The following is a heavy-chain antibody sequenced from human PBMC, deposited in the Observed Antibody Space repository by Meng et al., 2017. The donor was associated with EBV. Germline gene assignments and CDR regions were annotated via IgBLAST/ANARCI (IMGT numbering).Heavy chain of an antibody. D-gene: IGHD3-22*01. CDR1: GYTFTSYG. CDR3: ARDGRLYDTPSPFDY. CDR2: ISAYNGNT. V-gene: IGHV1-18*01. Sequence: QVEQVRAGAEVKKPGASVKVSCKASGYTFTSYGISWVRQAPGQGLEWMGWISAYNGNTNYAQKLQGRVTMTTDTSTSTAYMELRSLRSDDTAVYYCARDGRLYDTPSPFDYWGQGTLVTVSS. J-gene: IGHJ4*02.